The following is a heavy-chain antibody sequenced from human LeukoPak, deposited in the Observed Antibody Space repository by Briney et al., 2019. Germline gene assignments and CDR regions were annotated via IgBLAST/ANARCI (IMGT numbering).Heavy chain of an antibody. CDR1: GYTFTGYY. CDR3: ARDLLARGHSYYMDV. V-gene: IGHV1-2*02. Sequence: ASVKVSCKASGYTFTGYYMHWVRQAPGQGLEWMGWINPNSGGTNYAQKFQGRVTMTRDTSISTAYMELSRLRSDDTAVYYCARDLLARGHSYYMDVWGKGTTVTISS. D-gene: IGHD1-26*01. CDR2: INPNSGGT. J-gene: IGHJ6*03.